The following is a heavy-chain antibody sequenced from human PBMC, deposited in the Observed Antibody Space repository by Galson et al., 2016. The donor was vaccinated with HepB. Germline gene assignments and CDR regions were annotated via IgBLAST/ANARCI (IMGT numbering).Heavy chain of an antibody. D-gene: IGHD5-12*01. V-gene: IGHV4-31*03. Sequence: TLSLTCSVSGGSISSGGYYWSWIRQHPGKGLERIGDIYYSGSTYYNPSLKSRVTMSVDTSKNQFSLKLSPVTAADTAVYYCARDVHSGYDSEGPAGYYFYYYYGMDVWGKGTTVTVSS. CDR3: ARDVHSGYDSEGPAGYYFYYYYGMDV. CDR1: GGSISSGGYY. CDR2: IYYSGST. J-gene: IGHJ6*04.